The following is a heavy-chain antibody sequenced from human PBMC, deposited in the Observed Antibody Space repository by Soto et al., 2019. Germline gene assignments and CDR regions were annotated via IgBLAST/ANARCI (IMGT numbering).Heavy chain of an antibody. CDR1: GCSISGGGYS. V-gene: IGHV4-30-2*01. Sequence: TLSVTCAVSGCSISGGGYSWSWIREPPGKGLEWSGDIERSGGTYYISSVRSRVTISVDRSKNQFSLKLSSVTAADTAVYYCARGLLLDDSSGYYFYYYYGMDVWGQGTTVT. J-gene: IGHJ6*02. CDR3: ARGLLLDDSSGYYFYYYYGMDV. CDR2: IERSGGT. D-gene: IGHD3-22*01.